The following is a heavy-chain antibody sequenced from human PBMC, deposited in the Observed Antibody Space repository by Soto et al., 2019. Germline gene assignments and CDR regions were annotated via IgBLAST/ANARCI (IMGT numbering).Heavy chain of an antibody. CDR2: ISSTTNYI. CDR1: GFTFTKYS. V-gene: IGHV3-21*01. J-gene: IGHJ4*02. Sequence: EVQLVESGGGLVKPGGSLRLSCGASGFTFTKYSMNWVRQAPGKGLGWVSSISSTTNYIYYADSMKGRFTVSRDNAKNSVYLDMNSLSAEDTAVYYCARESEDLTSNFDYWGQGTLVTVSS. CDR3: ARESEDLTSNFDY.